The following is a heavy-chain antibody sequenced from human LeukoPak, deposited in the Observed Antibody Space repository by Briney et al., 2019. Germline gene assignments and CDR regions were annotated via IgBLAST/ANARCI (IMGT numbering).Heavy chain of an antibody. V-gene: IGHV4-4*07. D-gene: IGHD3-9*01. CDR2: IYTSGST. J-gene: IGHJ3*02. CDR3: ARAPLYDNSFDI. Sequence: SETLSLTCTVSGGSILSYYWSWIRQPAEKGLEWIGRIYTSGSTNYNPSLKSRVTMSVDTSKNQFSLNLTSVTAADTAVYYCARAPLYDNSFDIWGQGTMVTVSS. CDR1: GGSILSYY.